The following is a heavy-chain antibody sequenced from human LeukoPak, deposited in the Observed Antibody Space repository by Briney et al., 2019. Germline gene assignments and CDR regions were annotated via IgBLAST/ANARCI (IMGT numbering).Heavy chain of an antibody. CDR1: GFTVNSNY. D-gene: IGHD6-19*01. Sequence: GGSLRLSCAASGFTVNSNYMNWVRQAPGKGLEWVSAISGSGGSTYYADSVKGRFTISRDNSKNTLYLQMNSLRAEDTAVYYCAKDGDSSGWFDYWGQGTLVTVSS. V-gene: IGHV3-23*01. J-gene: IGHJ4*02. CDR3: AKDGDSSGWFDY. CDR2: ISGSGGST.